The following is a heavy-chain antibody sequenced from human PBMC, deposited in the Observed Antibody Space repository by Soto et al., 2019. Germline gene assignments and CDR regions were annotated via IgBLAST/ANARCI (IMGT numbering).Heavy chain of an antibody. V-gene: IGHV3-15*07. CDR3: TTVVDYYGSGSYSYYYYYYGMDV. J-gene: IGHJ6*02. CDR1: GFTFSNAW. D-gene: IGHD3-10*01. CDR2: IKSKTDGGTT. Sequence: GGSLRLSCAASGFTFSNAWMNWVRQAPGKGLEWVGRIKSKTDGGTTDYAAPVKGRFTISRDDSKSTLYLQMNSLKTEDTAVYYCTTVVDYYGSGSYSYYYYYYGMDVWGQGTTVTVSS.